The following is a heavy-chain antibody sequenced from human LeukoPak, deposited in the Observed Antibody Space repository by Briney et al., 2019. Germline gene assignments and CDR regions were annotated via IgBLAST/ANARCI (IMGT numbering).Heavy chain of an antibody. V-gene: IGHV3-23*01. J-gene: IGHJ4*02. D-gene: IGHD2-21*02. CDR1: GFTFSTYA. CDR2: FGGSGGTI. CDR3: AKSYCGGDCHLLDH. Sequence: TGGSLRLSCAASGFTFSTYAMSWVRQAPGKGLEWVSHFGGSGGTIYYADSVRGRFTISRDNSKNTLYLQMNSLRAEDTAVYYCAKSYCGGDCHLLDHCGQGTMVTVSS.